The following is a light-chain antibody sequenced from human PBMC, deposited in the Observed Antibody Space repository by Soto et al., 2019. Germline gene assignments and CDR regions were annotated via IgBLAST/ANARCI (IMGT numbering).Light chain of an antibody. Sequence: QSVLTQPPSASGSPGQSVTISCTGTSSDVGGYDYVSWYQQHPGKAPKLMIYEVTKRPSGAPDRFSGSKSGDTASLTVSGLQAEDEADYYCFSYAGSDNYVFGTGTKLTVL. V-gene: IGLV2-8*01. CDR3: FSYAGSDNYV. CDR2: EVT. J-gene: IGLJ1*01. CDR1: SSDVGGYDY.